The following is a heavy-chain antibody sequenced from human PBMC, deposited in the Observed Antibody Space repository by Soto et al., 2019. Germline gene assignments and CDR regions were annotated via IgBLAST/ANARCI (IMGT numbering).Heavy chain of an antibody. CDR3: ARLANYYDTSGYSHFDS. D-gene: IGHD3-22*01. CDR1: GGTISSYY. CDR2: IYYSGST. V-gene: IGHV4-59*08. Sequence: PSETLSLTCTVSGGTISSYYWSWIRQPPGKGLEWIGYIYYSGSTNYNPSPKSRVTISVDTSKNQFSLELTSVTAADTAVYYCARLANYYDTSGYSHFDSWGQGTLVTVSS. J-gene: IGHJ4*02.